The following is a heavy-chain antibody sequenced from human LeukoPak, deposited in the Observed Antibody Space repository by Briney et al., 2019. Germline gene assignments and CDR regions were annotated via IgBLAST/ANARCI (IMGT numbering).Heavy chain of an antibody. J-gene: IGHJ4*02. CDR2: IWYDGNNK. D-gene: IGHD2-15*01. V-gene: IGHV3-30*02. CDR1: GFTFSSYG. Sequence: HPGGSLRLSCAASGFTFSSYGMHWVRQAPGKGLEWVAVIWYDGNNKYYADSVKGRFTISRDNSKNTLFLQMNSLRAEDTAVYYCAKGVDYCSGGSCPADYWGPGTLVTVSS. CDR3: AKGVDYCSGGSCPADY.